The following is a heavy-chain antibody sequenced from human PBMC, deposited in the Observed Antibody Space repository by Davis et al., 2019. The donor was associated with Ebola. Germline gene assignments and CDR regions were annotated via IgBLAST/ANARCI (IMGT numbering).Heavy chain of an antibody. J-gene: IGHJ4*02. CDR2: IYNSGKTYT. CDR3: ARAWYGGNHIFGN. V-gene: IGHV4-61*08. CDR1: GGFVSSGGYS. D-gene: IGHD4-23*01. Sequence: MPSETLSLTCAVSGGFVSSGGYSWSWIRQSPGKGLEWIGNIYNSGKTYTDYNPSLQSRVTISLDTSENQFSLRLTSVTAADAAMYYCARAWYGGNHIFGNWGQGTLVAVSS.